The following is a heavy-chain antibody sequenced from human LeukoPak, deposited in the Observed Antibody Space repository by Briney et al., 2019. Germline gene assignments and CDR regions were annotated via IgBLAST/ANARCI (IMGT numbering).Heavy chain of an antibody. D-gene: IGHD1-26*01. CDR1: GFTFSNYG. Sequence: PGGSLRLSCAVSGFTFSNYGMLWVRQAPGKGLEWVALIRYDGSNKYYADSVKGRFNISRDISKNTLYPQMNSLRAEDTALYYCAKDKGGARIYFDYWGQGTLVTVSS. CDR3: AKDKGGARIYFDY. V-gene: IGHV3-30*02. J-gene: IGHJ4*02. CDR2: IRYDGSNK.